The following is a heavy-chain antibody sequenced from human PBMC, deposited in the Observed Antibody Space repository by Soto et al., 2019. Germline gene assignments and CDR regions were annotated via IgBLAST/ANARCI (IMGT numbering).Heavy chain of an antibody. J-gene: IGHJ4*02. CDR2: ISLDGDMT. CDR3: ARAAFDQYFDF. V-gene: IGHV1-46*01. CDR1: GFTFSNYY. D-gene: IGHD3-9*01. Sequence: ASVKVSCKASGFTFSNYYMHWVRQAPEQGLQWRGIISLDGDMTTYEQRFQGRVTMTRDTSTSTVYMELSSLTSEDTAVYYCARAAFDQYFDFWGQGTQVPVSS.